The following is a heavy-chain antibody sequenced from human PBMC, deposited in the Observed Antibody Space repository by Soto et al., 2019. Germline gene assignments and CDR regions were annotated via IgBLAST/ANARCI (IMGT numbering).Heavy chain of an antibody. V-gene: IGHV3-30*18. CDR1: GFTFSTYG. CDR2: ILYDGSNK. J-gene: IGHJ4*02. D-gene: IGHD6-13*01. CDR3: AKDRSAAGRGGTDY. Sequence: QVYLVESGGGVVQPGRSLRLSCAASGFTFSTYGMHWVRQAPGKGLEWVALILYDGSNKYYADSVKGRFPISRDNSEKTLYLQMNSLRADDTAMYYCAKDRSAAGRGGTDYWGQGTLVTVSS.